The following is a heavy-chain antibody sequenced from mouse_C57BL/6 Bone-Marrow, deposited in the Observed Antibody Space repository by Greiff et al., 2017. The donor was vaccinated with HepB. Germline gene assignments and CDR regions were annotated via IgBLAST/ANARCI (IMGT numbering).Heavy chain of an antibody. CDR2: IDPENGDT. V-gene: IGHV14-4*01. J-gene: IGHJ4*01. CDR1: GFNIKDDY. CDR3: TTLGGNFHYYAMGY. D-gene: IGHD2-1*01. Sequence: VQLKESGAELVRPGASVKLSCTASGFNIKDDYMHWVKQRPEQGLEWIGWIDPENGDTEYASKFQGKATITADTSSNTAYLQLSSLTSEDTAVYYCTTLGGNFHYYAMGYWGQGTSVTVAS.